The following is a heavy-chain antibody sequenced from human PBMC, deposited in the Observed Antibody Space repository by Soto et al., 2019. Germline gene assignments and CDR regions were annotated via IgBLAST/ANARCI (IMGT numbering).Heavy chain of an antibody. CDR3: AKDIGSGTTVTRFDY. V-gene: IGHV3-43*01. D-gene: IGHD4-4*01. J-gene: IGHJ4*02. Sequence: PGGPLRLSCAASRFTFDDYTMHWVRQAPGKGLEWVSLISWDGGSTYYADSVKGRFTISRDNSKNSLYLQMNSLRTEDTALYYCAKDIGSGTTVTRFDYWGQGTLVTVSS. CDR1: RFTFDDYT. CDR2: ISWDGGST.